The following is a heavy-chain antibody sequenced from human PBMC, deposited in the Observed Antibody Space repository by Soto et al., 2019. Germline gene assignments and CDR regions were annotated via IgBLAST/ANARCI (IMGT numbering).Heavy chain of an antibody. CDR2: IVPIVDTS. Sequence: ASVKVSCKTSGGTFSSYAISWVRQAPGQGLEWMGGIVPIVDTSTYAQKFQGRVTITADESTSTVYMELSSLRSEDTAVYYCATCSRDGYNFILDYWGQGTLVTVSS. D-gene: IGHD5-12*01. V-gene: IGHV1-69*13. CDR1: GGTFSSYA. J-gene: IGHJ4*02. CDR3: ATCSRDGYNFILDY.